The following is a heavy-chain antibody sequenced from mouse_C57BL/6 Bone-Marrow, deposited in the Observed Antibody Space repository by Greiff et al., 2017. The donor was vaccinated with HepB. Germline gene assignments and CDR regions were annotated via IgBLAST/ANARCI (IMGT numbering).Heavy chain of an antibody. D-gene: IGHD2-3*01. CDR3: ARSNDGYYTYWDFDV. V-gene: IGHV1-72*01. CDR1: GYTFTSYW. J-gene: IGHJ1*03. CDR2: IDPNSGGT. Sequence: QVQLQQPGAELVKPGASVKLSCKASGYTFTSYWMHWVKQRPGRGLEWIGRIDPNSGGTKYNEKFKSKATLTVDKPSSTAYMQLSSLTSEDAAVYYCARSNDGYYTYWDFDVWGTGTTVTVSS.